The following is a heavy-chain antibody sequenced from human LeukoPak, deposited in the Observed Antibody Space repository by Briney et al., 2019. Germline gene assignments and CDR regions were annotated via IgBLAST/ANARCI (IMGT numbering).Heavy chain of an antibody. D-gene: IGHD3-10*01. CDR2: IRPDERET. V-gene: IGHV3-74*01. J-gene: IGHJ4*02. Sequence: GGSLKLSCTASGFTFTNYWMHWVRQAPGKGLVWVACIRPDERETNHARYVQGRFTITRDNAKNTLYLQMNSLGDEDTAVYYCGRDVVVGSGGVDYWGQGVLVTVSS. CDR3: GRDVVVGSGGVDY. CDR1: GFTFTNYW.